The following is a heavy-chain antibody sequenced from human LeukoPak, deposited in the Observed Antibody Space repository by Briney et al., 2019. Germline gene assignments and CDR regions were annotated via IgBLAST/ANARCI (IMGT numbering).Heavy chain of an antibody. Sequence: KPSETPSPTRTVPGGALSSYYWSWIPQPPREGLEWVGDIYFSGAPYYNPSLKSRVTVSGDTSKNQFSLNLNSVTAADTAVYYCARHVVIINRGAITHYGLDVWGLGTTVTVSS. CDR1: GGALSSYY. D-gene: IGHD3-3*01. CDR3: ARHVVIINRGAITHYGLDV. V-gene: IGHV4-59*04. J-gene: IGHJ6*02. CDR2: IYFSGAP.